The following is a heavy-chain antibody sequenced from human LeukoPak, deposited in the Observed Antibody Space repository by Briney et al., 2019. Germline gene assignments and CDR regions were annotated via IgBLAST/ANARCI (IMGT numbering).Heavy chain of an antibody. D-gene: IGHD5-24*01. V-gene: IGHV3-73*01. CDR3: ARDRDGLDY. Sequence: GGSLRLSCAASGFTFSGSAMHWVRQASGKGLEWVGRIRSKANSYATAYAASVTGRFTISRDDSKNTAYLQMNSLKTEDTAVYYCARDRDGLDYWGQGTLVTVSS. J-gene: IGHJ4*02. CDR2: IRSKANSYAT. CDR1: GFTFSGSA.